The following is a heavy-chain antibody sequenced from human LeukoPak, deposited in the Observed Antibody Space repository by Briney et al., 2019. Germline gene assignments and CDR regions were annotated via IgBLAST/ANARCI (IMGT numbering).Heavy chain of an antibody. CDR3: ARDGGDIVVVPAAMGYKWDYMDV. CDR2: IIPIFGTA. V-gene: IGHV1-69*13. D-gene: IGHD2-2*01. J-gene: IGHJ6*03. CDR1: GGTFSSYA. Sequence: SVKVSCKASGGTFSSYAISWVRQAPGQGLEWMGGIIPIFGTANYAQKFQGRVTITADESTSTAYMELSSLRSEDTAVYYCARDGGDIVVVPAAMGYKWDYMDVWGKGTTVTISS.